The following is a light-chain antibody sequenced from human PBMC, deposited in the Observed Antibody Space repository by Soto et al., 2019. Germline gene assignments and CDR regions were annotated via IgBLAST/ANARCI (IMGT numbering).Light chain of an antibody. J-gene: IGLJ1*01. CDR3: SSYTSSSIPYV. V-gene: IGLV2-14*01. CDR1: SSDVGGYNY. Sequence: QSALTQPASVSGSPGQSITISCTGTSSDVGGYNYVSWYQQHPGKAPKLMIYDVSNRPSGVYNRFSGSKSGNTASLTISGLQAEDEADYYCSSYTSSSIPYVFGTGTKLTVL. CDR2: DVS.